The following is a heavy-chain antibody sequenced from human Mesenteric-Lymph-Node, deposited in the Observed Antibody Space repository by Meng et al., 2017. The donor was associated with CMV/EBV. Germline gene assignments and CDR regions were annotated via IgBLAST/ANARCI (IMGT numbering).Heavy chain of an antibody. J-gene: IGHJ4*02. V-gene: IGHV4-39*01. Sequence: SETLSLTCTVSGASINSISYFWGWIRQTPGKGLEWIGSMYYDGRTYVSPSLRSRATISVDTSKNQFSLKLSSVTAADTAVYYCARLLAGNHFDYWGQGTLVTVSS. CDR1: GASINSISYF. D-gene: IGHD1-14*01. CDR2: MYYDGRT. CDR3: ARLLAGNHFDY.